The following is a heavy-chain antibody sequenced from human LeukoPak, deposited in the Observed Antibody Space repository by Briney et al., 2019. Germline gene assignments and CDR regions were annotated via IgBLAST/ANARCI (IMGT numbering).Heavy chain of an antibody. J-gene: IGHJ4*02. V-gene: IGHV3-48*03. Sequence: GGSLRLPCAASGLTFSVSEMTWVRQAPGKGLEWVSGISSSGGRIYYAGSVQGRFTSSRDNAKKSLHLQLNSLRDEDTAVYYCAAAGFDYWGEGTLVTVSS. CDR3: AAAGFDY. CDR1: GLTFSVSE. CDR2: ISSSGGRI.